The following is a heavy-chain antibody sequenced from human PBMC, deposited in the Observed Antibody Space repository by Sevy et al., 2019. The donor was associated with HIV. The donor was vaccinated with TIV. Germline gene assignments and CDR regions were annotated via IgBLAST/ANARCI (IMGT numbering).Heavy chain of an antibody. CDR1: GFTVSSNY. Sequence: GGSLRLSCAASGFTVSSNYMSWVRQTPGKGLEWISVIYSGGSTYYADSVKGRFTVFRDNSKNTLYLQMSSLRAEDTAVYNCARGVYYYDSSGYYYGPPDAFDIWGQGTMVTVSS. V-gene: IGHV3-53*01. J-gene: IGHJ3*02. CDR2: IYSGGST. CDR3: ARGVYYYDSSGYYYGPPDAFDI. D-gene: IGHD3-22*01.